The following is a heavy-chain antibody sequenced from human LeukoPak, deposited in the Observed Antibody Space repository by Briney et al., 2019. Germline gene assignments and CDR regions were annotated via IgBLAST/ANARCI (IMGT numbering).Heavy chain of an antibody. CDR1: GFTFSRYA. CDR2: ISGSGGST. V-gene: IGHV3-23*01. D-gene: IGHD3-22*01. J-gene: IGHJ4*02. CDR3: AKDDYYDSSIDY. Sequence: GSLRLSCAASGFTFSRYAMSWVRQAPGKGLEWVSAISGSGGSTYYADSVKGRFTISRDNSKNTLYLQMNSLRAEDTAVYYCAKDDYYDSSIDYWGQGTLVTVSS.